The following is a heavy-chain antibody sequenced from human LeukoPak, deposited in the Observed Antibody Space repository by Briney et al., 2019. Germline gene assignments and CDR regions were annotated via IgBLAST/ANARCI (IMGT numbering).Heavy chain of an antibody. J-gene: IGHJ4*02. CDR2: INTDGSSI. D-gene: IGHD3-22*01. CDR3: ARDFTPSKYYDSSAYYDY. V-gene: IGHV3-74*01. Sequence: PGGSLRLSCAASGFTFSTYWMHWVRQAPGKGLVWVSRINTDGSSISYADSVKGRFTISRDNAKNTLYLQMNSLRAEDTAVYYCARDFTPSKYYDSSAYYDYWGQGTPVTVSS. CDR1: GFTFSTYW.